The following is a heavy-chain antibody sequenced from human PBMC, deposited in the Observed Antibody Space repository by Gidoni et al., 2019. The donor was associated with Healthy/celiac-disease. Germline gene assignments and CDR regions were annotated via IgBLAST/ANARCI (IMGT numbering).Heavy chain of an antibody. V-gene: IGHV3-48*01. CDR3: ASSKEFLDY. CDR1: GFTFSSYS. J-gene: IGHJ4*02. D-gene: IGHD3-10*01. Sequence: EVQLVESGGGLVQPGGSLRLYCAASGFTFSSYSMNWVRQAPGTGLEWVSYISSSSSTIYYADSVKGRFTISRDNAKNSLYLQMNSLRAEDTAVYYCASSKEFLDYWGQGTLVTVSS. CDR2: ISSSSSTI.